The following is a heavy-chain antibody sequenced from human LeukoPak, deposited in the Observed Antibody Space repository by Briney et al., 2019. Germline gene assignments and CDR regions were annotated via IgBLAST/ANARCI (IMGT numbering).Heavy chain of an antibody. Sequence: QPGGSLRLSCAASGFTFSSYAMHWVRQAPGKGLEWVAVISYDGSNKYYADSVKGRFTISRDNSKNTLYLQMNSLRAEDTAVYYCAKPVDSSGWSVTDYWGQGTLVTVSS. V-gene: IGHV3-30*04. CDR3: AKPVDSSGWSVTDY. CDR2: ISYDGSNK. D-gene: IGHD6-19*01. CDR1: GFTFSSYA. J-gene: IGHJ4*02.